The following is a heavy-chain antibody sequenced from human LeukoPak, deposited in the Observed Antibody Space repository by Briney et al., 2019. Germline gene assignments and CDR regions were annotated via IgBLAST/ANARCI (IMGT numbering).Heavy chain of an antibody. CDR3: ARGYCTSTSCYFDY. J-gene: IGHJ4*02. V-gene: IGHV3-7*01. CDR2: IKQGGSEI. Sequence: PGGSLRLSCAASGFIFSSYWMSWVRQAPGKGLDWVANIKQGGSEIYYVDSVKGRFTISRDNAKNSLYLQMNSLRAEDTAVYYCARGYCTSTSCYFDYWGQGTLVTVSS. CDR1: GFIFSSYW. D-gene: IGHD2-2*01.